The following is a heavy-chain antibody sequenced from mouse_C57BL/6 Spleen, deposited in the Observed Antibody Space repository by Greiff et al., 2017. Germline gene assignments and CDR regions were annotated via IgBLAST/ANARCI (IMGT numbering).Heavy chain of an antibody. CDR2: IHPNSGST. Sequence: QVQLQQPGAELVKPGASVKLSCKASGYTFTSYWMHWVKQRPGQGLEWIGMIHPNSGSTNYNEKFKSKATLTVDKSSSTAYMQLSSLTSEDSAVXYCARGEVYYGNYGWYFDVWGTGTTVTVSS. J-gene: IGHJ1*03. CDR3: ARGEVYYGNYGWYFDV. V-gene: IGHV1-64*01. D-gene: IGHD2-1*01. CDR1: GYTFTSYW.